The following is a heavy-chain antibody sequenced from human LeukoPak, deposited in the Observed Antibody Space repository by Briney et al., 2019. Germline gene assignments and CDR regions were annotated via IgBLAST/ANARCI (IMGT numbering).Heavy chain of an antibody. V-gene: IGHV4-39*01. CDR3: ASSIAVGDTDY. D-gene: IGHD6-19*01. CDR2: IYYSGST. Sequence: SETLSLTCTVSGGSISSSSYYWGWIRQPPGQGLEWIGSIYYSGSTYYNPSLKSRVTISVDTSKNQFSLKLSSVTAADTAVYYCASSIAVGDTDYWGQGTLVTVSS. J-gene: IGHJ4*02. CDR1: GGSISSSSYY.